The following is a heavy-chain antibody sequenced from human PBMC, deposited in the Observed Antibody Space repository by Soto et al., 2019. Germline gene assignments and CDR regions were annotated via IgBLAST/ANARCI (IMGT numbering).Heavy chain of an antibody. CDR1: GYTFTSYD. D-gene: IGHD3-3*01. J-gene: IGHJ6*02. CDR3: ARGSPEITIFGVVMAYYSMDV. CDR2: INPSGGST. V-gene: IGHV1-46*01. Sequence: ASVKVSCKASGYTFTSYDMHWVRQAPGQGLEWMGIINPSGGSTSYAQKFQGRVTMTRDTSTSTVYMELSSLRSEDTAVYYCARGSPEITIFGVVMAYYSMDVWGQGTTVTVSS.